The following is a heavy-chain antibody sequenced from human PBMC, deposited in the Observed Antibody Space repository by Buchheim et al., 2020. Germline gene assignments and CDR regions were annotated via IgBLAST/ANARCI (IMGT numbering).Heavy chain of an antibody. Sequence: QVQLVESGGGVVQPGRSLRLSCAASGFTFSSYGMHWVRQAPGKGLEWVAFIRYDGSNKYYADSVKGRFTISRDHSKNTLYLKMNSLRAEDTAVYYCAKGGTVTTPYYYYGMDVWGQGTT. D-gene: IGHD4-17*01. CDR3: AKGGTVTTPYYYYGMDV. J-gene: IGHJ6*02. CDR2: IRYDGSNK. V-gene: IGHV3-30*02. CDR1: GFTFSSYG.